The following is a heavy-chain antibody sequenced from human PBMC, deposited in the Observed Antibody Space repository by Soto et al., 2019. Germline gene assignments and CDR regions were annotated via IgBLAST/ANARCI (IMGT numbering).Heavy chain of an antibody. CDR3: ARGKTYCSGGTCYEQFDY. CDR1: GESFSDYY. V-gene: IGHV4-34*01. D-gene: IGHD2-15*01. Sequence: SETLSLTCAVYGESFSDYYWRLIRQPPGEGLEWICEITHSGSSNYNPSLKSRLTMSVDTSKNQFSLKLRSVTAADTAVYYCARGKTYCSGGTCYEQFDYWGQGTLVTVSS. CDR2: ITHSGSS. J-gene: IGHJ4*02.